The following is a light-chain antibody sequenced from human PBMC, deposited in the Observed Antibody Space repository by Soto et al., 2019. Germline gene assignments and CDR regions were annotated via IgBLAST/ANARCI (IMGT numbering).Light chain of an antibody. CDR3: QQYDSSRT. J-gene: IGKJ1*01. V-gene: IGKV3-20*01. CDR1: QSVSSTF. Sequence: EIVLTQSPGTLSLSPGEIATLSCRASQSVSSTFLAWYQQKPGQAPRVLIYGASTRATGIPDRFSGSGSGTDFTLTISRLEPEDFAVYYCQQYDSSRTFGQGTKVEMK. CDR2: GAS.